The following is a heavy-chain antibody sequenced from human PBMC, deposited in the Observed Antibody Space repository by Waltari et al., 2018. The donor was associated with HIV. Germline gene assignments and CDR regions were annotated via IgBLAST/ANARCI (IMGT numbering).Heavy chain of an antibody. CDR3: ARGLSYFDGKPLPWYFDV. Sequence: EEQLLQSGGKFVQPGESLRLSCVASGFSLTSYSVNWVRQAPGMGLECVSYMGTSATARPYGDSVKARFTVFADKAKQSVYLQISNLQDEDSAMYYCARGLSYFDGKPLPWYFDVWGRGSRVIVAS. V-gene: IGHV3-48*02. D-gene: IGHD3-10*01. J-gene: IGHJ2*01. CDR1: GFSLTSYS. CDR2: MGTSATAR.